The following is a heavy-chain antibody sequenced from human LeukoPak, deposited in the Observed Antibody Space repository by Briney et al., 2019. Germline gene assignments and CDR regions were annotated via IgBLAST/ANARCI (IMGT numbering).Heavy chain of an antibody. Sequence: AASVKVSCKASGYTFTSYYMHWVRQAPGQGLEWMGIINPSGGSTSYAQKFQGRVTMTRDTSTSTVYMELSSLRSEDTAVYYCASPRGLRGAFDTWGQGTMVTVSS. V-gene: IGHV1-46*01. D-gene: IGHD1-26*01. J-gene: IGHJ3*02. CDR1: GYTFTSYY. CDR2: INPSGGST. CDR3: ASPRGLRGAFDT.